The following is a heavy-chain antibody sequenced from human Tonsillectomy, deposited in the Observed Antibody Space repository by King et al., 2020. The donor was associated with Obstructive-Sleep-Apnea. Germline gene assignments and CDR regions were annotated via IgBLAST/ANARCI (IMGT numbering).Heavy chain of an antibody. Sequence: QLQESGPGLVKPSGTLSFTSPVSGGSISSSNWWSWVRPPPGKGREWIGEIYHRGGTTYNPSPKSRDTISVDKSKNQFSLKLSSVTAADTAVYYCARDPSPVPDAFDIWGQGTMVTVSS. CDR2: IYHRGGT. J-gene: IGHJ3*02. V-gene: IGHV4-4*02. CDR3: ARDPSPVPDAFDI. CDR1: GGSISSSNW.